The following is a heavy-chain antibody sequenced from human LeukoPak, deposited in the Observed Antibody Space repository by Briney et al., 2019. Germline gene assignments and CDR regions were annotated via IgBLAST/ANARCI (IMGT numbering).Heavy chain of an antibody. D-gene: IGHD3-22*01. V-gene: IGHV3-30*18. CDR2: ISYGGSNK. CDR3: AKSIYDSSGYPFGY. CDR1: GFTFSSYG. Sequence: GGSLRLSCAASGFTFSSYGMHWVRQAPGKGLEWVAVISYGGSNKYYADSVKGRFTISRDNSKNTLYLQMNSLRAEDTAVYYCAKSIYDSSGYPFGYWGQGTLVTVSS. J-gene: IGHJ4*02.